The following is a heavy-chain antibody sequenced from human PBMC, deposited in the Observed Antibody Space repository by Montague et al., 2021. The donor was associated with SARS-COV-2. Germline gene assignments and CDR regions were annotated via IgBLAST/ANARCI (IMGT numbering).Heavy chain of an antibody. J-gene: IGHJ4*02. D-gene: IGHD3-22*01. CDR1: GFTFSSYA. CDR2: IYSGGSST. Sequence: SLRLSCAASGFTFSSYAMSWVRQAPGKGLEWVSVIYSGGSSTYYADSVKGRFTISRDSSKNTLYLQMNSPRAEDTAVYYCAKSRGIRYDSSGYYYPLDYWGQGTLVTVSS. V-gene: IGHV3-23*03. CDR3: AKSRGIRYDSSGYYYPLDY.